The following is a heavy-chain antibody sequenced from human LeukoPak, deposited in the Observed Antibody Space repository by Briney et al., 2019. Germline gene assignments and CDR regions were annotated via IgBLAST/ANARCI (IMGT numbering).Heavy chain of an antibody. CDR3: ARDRVAAGYFDY. CDR1: GGFTSAYY. V-gene: IGHV4-59*01. Sequence: SETLSLTCTVSGGFTSAYYWSWIRQPPGKGLEWIGYISYSGNTKYNPSLKSRVTVSIDTSKNQFSLRLSSVTAADTAVYYCARDRVAAGYFDYWGQGTLVTVSS. J-gene: IGHJ4*02. D-gene: IGHD6-13*01. CDR2: ISYSGNT.